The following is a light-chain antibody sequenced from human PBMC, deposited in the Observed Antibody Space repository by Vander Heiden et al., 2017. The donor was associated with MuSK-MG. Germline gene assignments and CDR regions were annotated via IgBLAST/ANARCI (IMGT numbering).Light chain of an antibody. CDR2: LGS. CDR1: QSLLHSIGYNY. J-gene: IGKJ4*01. V-gene: IGKV2-28*01. Sequence: DIVMTQSPLSLPVTPGEPASISCRSSQSLLHSIGYNYLDWYLQKPGQSPQLLIYLGSNRASGVPDRFSGSGSGTDFTLKISRVEAEDVGVYYCMQALQTQLTFGGGTKVEIK. CDR3: MQALQTQLT.